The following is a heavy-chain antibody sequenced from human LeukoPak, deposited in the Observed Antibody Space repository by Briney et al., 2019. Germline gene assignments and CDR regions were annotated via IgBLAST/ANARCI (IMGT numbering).Heavy chain of an antibody. CDR1: GGSFSGYY. D-gene: IGHD1-26*01. J-gene: IGHJ3*02. CDR3: ARGPCIVGATTYTPARGAFDI. CDR2: INNSGST. Sequence: SETLSLTCAVYGGSFSGYYWSWIRQPPGKGLEWVGEINNSGSTNYNPSLKSRVTISVDTSKNQFSLKLSSVTAADTAVYYCARGPCIVGATTYTPARGAFDIWGQGTMVTVSS. V-gene: IGHV4-34*01.